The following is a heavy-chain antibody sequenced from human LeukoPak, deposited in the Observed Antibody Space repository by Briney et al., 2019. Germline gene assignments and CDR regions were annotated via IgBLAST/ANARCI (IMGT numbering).Heavy chain of an antibody. V-gene: IGHV4-59*01. CDR3: ARGLWSGYYYYYYMDV. J-gene: IGHJ6*03. CDR1: GGSISSYY. D-gene: IGHD3-3*01. Sequence: SETLSLTCTVPGGSISSYYWSWIRQPPGKGLEWIGYIYYSGSTNYNPSLKSRVTISVDTSKNQFSLKLSSVTAADTAVYYCARGLWSGYYYYYYMDVWGKGTTVTVSS. CDR2: IYYSGST.